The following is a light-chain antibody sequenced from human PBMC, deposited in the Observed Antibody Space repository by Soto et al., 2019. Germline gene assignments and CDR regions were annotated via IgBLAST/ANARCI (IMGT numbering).Light chain of an antibody. J-gene: IGKJ2*01. CDR1: QSVGTN. CDR3: HQYNDWPPYT. V-gene: IGKV3-15*01. Sequence: ETVMTQSPAALSVSPGERATLSCRASQSVGTNLAWYQQKPGQAPRLLIYAASPRAIGVPARFSGSGSGTEFALTISSLQSEDFAVYFCHQYNDWPPYTFGQGTKLEIK. CDR2: AAS.